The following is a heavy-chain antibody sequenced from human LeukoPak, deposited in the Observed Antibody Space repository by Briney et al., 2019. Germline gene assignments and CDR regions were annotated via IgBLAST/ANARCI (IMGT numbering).Heavy chain of an antibody. Sequence: GSLRLSCAASGFTFNNAWMTWVRQAPGKGLEWVGRIKSKTDGGPTDYAAPVKGRFTISRDDSKTTLYLQMNSLKTEDTAVYYCTTVQRYYYFYSLDVWGKGTTVTVSS. V-gene: IGHV3-15*01. D-gene: IGHD2-2*01. CDR2: IKSKTDGGPT. J-gene: IGHJ6*03. CDR1: GFTFNNAW. CDR3: TTVQRYYYFYSLDV.